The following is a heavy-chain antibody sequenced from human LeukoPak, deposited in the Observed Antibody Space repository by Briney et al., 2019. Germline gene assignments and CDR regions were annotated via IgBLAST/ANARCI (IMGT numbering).Heavy chain of an antibody. Sequence: RPSETLSLTCTVSGGSISSGGYYWSWIRQHPGKGLEWIGYIYYSGSTYYNPSLKSRVTISVDTSKNQFSLKLSSVTAADTAVYYCARRPGDYLLFDYWGQGTLVTVSS. CDR3: ARRPGDYLLFDY. D-gene: IGHD4-17*01. V-gene: IGHV4-31*03. CDR2: IYYSGST. CDR1: GGSISSGGYY. J-gene: IGHJ4*02.